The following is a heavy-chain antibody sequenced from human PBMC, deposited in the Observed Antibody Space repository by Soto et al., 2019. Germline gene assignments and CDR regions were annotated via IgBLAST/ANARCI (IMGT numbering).Heavy chain of an antibody. Sequence: GGSLRLSCAASGFTFSSYSMNWVRQAPGKGLEWVSYISSSSSTIYYADSVKGRFTISRDNAKNSLYLQMNSLRAEDTAVYYCARVPYDPAHIVVVVAATLDYWGQGTLVTVSS. CDR3: ARVPYDPAHIVVVVAATLDY. J-gene: IGHJ4*02. CDR1: GFTFSSYS. CDR2: ISSSSSTI. D-gene: IGHD2-15*01. V-gene: IGHV3-48*01.